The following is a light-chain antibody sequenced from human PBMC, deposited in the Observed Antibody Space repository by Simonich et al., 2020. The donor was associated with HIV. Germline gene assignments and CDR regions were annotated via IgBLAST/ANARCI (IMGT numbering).Light chain of an antibody. CDR3: QQYYSTPQT. J-gene: IGKJ1*01. CDR1: QSVLYSSNNKNY. V-gene: IGKV4-1*01. CDR2: WAS. Sequence: DIVMTQSPDSLAVSLGERATINCKSSQSVLYSSNNKNYLAWYQQKPGQPPKLLIYWASTRETGVPDRFSASGSGTDFTLTINSLQAEDVAVYYCQQYYSTPQTFGQGTKVEIK.